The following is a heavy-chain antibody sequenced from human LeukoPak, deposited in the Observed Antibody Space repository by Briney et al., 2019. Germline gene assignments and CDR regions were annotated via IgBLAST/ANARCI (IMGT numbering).Heavy chain of an antibody. D-gene: IGHD3-16*01. J-gene: IGHJ5*02. V-gene: IGHV3-30*02. CDR1: GFTFSDYA. CDR3: SNLKFGQSPPTS. CDR2: IRFDGTTK. Sequence: TGGSLRLSCAASGFTFSDYAMHWVRQAPGKGLESVAFIRFDGTTKYYADSVKGRFTISRDNSKNTLYLQMDSLRAEDTAVYYCSNLKFGQSPPTSWGLGTLVTVSS.